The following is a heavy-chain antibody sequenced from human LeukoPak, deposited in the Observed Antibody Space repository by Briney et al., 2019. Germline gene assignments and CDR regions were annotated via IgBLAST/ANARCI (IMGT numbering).Heavy chain of an antibody. CDR2: IYASGGI. D-gene: IGHD3-10*01. Sequence: PSETLSLTCSVSGDSISSYYWSWVRQPAGKGLEWIGRIYASGGINYNPSLKTRVAMSLYTAGNQFSLRLISVTAADTGIYYCARDIVVRGVSYPDHYSYYGMDVWGQGATVTVSS. V-gene: IGHV4-4*07. CDR1: GDSISSYY. CDR3: ARDIVVRGVSYPDHYSYYGMDV. J-gene: IGHJ6*02.